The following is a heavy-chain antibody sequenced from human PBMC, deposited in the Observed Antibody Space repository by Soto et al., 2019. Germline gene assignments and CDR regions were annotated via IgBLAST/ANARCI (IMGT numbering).Heavy chain of an antibody. CDR3: ARVSGSYYYGMDV. CDR1: GGSISSSNW. Sequence: QVQLQESGPGLVKPSGTLSLTCAVSGGSISSSNWWSWVRQPPGKGLEWIGEIYHSGSTNYNPSLKRRVTISVDKSKTQSSLKLSSVTAADTAVYYCARVSGSYYYGMDVWGQGITVTVSS. V-gene: IGHV4-4*02. J-gene: IGHJ6*02. CDR2: IYHSGST. D-gene: IGHD1-26*01.